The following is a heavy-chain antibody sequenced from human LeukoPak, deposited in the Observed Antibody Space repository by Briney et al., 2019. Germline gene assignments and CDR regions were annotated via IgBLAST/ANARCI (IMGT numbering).Heavy chain of an antibody. V-gene: IGHV4-34*01. CDR3: ARGLGRD. J-gene: IGHJ4*02. Sequence: SETLSLTCAVYGGSFSGCYWSWIRQPPGKGLEWIGEINHSGSTNYNPSLKSRVTISVDTSRNQFSLKLSSVTAADTAVYYCARGLGRDWGQGTLVTVSS. CDR1: GGSFSGCY. CDR2: INHSGST.